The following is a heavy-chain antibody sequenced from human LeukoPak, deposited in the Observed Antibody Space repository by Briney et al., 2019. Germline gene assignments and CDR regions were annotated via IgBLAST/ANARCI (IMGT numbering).Heavy chain of an antibody. CDR2: INPKSGGT. Sequence: ASVKVSYKASGYTFTGYYMHWVRQAPGQGLEWVGWINPKSGGTDYAQRLQGRVTMTTDTSIATAYMELRRLTSDDTAVYFCARGTIGSYSSVHDWGQGTLVTVSS. J-gene: IGHJ1*01. V-gene: IGHV1-2*02. CDR3: ARGTIGSYSSVHD. CDR1: GYTFTGYY. D-gene: IGHD1-26*01.